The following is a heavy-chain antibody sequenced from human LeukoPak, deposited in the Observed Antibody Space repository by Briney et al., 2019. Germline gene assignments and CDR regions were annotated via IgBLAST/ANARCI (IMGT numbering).Heavy chain of an antibody. Sequence: GGSLRLSCAASGFTFSSYEMNWVHQAPGKGLGWISYISASGTLTHYADSVEGRFTISRDNAKNSLYLQMNSLRAEDTAVYYCARAYSGTYGLGYYYMDVWGKGTTVTISS. CDR3: ARAYSGTYGLGYYYMDV. CDR2: ISASGTLT. J-gene: IGHJ6*03. D-gene: IGHD1-26*01. CDR1: GFTFSSYE. V-gene: IGHV3-48*03.